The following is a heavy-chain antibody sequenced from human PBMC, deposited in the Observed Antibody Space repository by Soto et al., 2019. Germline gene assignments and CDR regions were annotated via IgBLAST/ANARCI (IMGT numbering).Heavy chain of an antibody. Sequence: PWGSLRLSCAASGFTFSSYWMSWVRQAPGKGLEWVANIKQDGSEKYYVDSVKGRFTISRDNVKNSLYLQMNSLRAEDTAVYYFERDRPHYYYYDSRGYSSYVQHWGQGTLVTVSS. CDR1: GFTFSSYW. CDR3: ERDRPHYYYYDSRGYSSYVQH. D-gene: IGHD3-22*01. J-gene: IGHJ1*01. CDR2: IKQDGSEK. V-gene: IGHV3-7*01.